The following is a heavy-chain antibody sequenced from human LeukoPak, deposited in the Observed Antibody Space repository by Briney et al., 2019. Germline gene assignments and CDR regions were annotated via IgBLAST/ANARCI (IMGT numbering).Heavy chain of an antibody. CDR1: GFTFSDYW. D-gene: IGHD3-10*01. CDR3: ARKAGDY. Sequence: GGSLRLSCADSGFTFSDYWMHWVRQTPGKGLEWVANIKQDGSEKFYVDSVKGRFTISRDNAKNSLYLQMNSLRAEDSAVYYCARKAGDYWGQRTLVTVSS. J-gene: IGHJ4*02. CDR2: IKQDGSEK. V-gene: IGHV3-7*01.